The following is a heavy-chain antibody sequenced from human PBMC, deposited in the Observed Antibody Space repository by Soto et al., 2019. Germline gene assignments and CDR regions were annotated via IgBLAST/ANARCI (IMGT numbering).Heavy chain of an antibody. Sequence: SETLSLTCTVSGGSVSIGSYYWSWIRQPPGKGLEWIGYIYYSGSTNYNPSLKSRVTISVDTSKNQFYLKLSSVTAADTAVYYCASSYDILTRPRYYFDYWGQGTLVTVSS. CDR3: ASSYDILTRPRYYFDY. J-gene: IGHJ4*02. D-gene: IGHD3-9*01. CDR2: IYYSGST. CDR1: GGSVSIGSYY. V-gene: IGHV4-61*01.